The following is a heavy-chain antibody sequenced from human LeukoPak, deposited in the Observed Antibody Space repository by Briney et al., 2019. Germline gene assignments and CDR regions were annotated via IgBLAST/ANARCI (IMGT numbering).Heavy chain of an antibody. CDR2: MNPNSGNT. CDR1: GYTFTSYD. J-gene: IGHJ6*03. CDR3: ARGLVGATYYYYYYMDV. Sequence: ASVKVSCKASGYTFTSYDIKWVRQATGQGLEWMGWMNPNSGNTGYAQKFQGRATITRNTSISTAYMELSSLRSEDTAVYYCARGLVGATYYYYYYMDVWGKGTTVTVSS. D-gene: IGHD1-26*01. V-gene: IGHV1-8*03.